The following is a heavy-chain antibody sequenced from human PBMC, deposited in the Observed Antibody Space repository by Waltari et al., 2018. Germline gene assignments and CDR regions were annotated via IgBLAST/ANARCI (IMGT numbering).Heavy chain of an antibody. D-gene: IGHD3-16*01. CDR1: GGSIPPGGYS. CDR2: FYNNGKT. V-gene: IGHV4-30-2*01. Sequence: QVQLQESGSGLVKPSQTLSLTCAVSGGSIPPGGYSWSWIRQPPGKGLEWIGYFYNNGKTYYNPSLKSRITMSLDRAKKQFSLTLTSVTAADTAVYYCALMGVPGATGWFDPWGQGILVTVSS. CDR3: ALMGVPGATGWFDP. J-gene: IGHJ5*02.